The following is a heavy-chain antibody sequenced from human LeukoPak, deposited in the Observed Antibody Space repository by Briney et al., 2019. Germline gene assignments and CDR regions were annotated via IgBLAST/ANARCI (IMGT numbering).Heavy chain of an antibody. CDR2: ISSSSSYI. CDR1: GFTFSSYS. D-gene: IGHD3-22*01. Sequence: PGGSLRLSCAASGFTFSSYSMNWVRQAPGKGLEWVSSISSSSSYIYYADSVKGRFTSSSDNAKNSLYLQMNSLRAEDTAVYYCARDHYYDSSGYYPWGQGTLVTVSS. CDR3: ARDHYYDSSGYYP. V-gene: IGHV3-21*01. J-gene: IGHJ5*02.